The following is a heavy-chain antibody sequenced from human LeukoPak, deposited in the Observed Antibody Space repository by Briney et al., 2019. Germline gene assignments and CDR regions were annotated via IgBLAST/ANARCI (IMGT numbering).Heavy chain of an antibody. CDR2: IKTKTDGGTI. CDR1: GFTFTNAW. CDR3: AYSSAWPFSY. D-gene: IGHD6-19*01. J-gene: IGHJ4*02. V-gene: IGHV3-15*01. Sequence: GGSLRLSCAASGFTFTNAWMSWVRQAPGKGLEWVGRIKTKTDGGTIDYAAPVKGRFTISRDDSKNTLYLQMNNLKTEDTAVYYCAYSSAWPFSYWGQGALVTVSS.